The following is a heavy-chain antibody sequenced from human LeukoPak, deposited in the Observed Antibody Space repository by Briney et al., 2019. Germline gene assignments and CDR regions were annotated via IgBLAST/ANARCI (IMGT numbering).Heavy chain of an antibody. D-gene: IGHD6-19*01. Sequence: GGSLRLSCAASGFRFRDYWMDWLRQAPGMGLEWVASIKPDGSQRDYVDFVKGRFTISRDNAKNSLYLQMNSLRAEDTAVYYCARDGRSGWNDHDYWGQGTLVIVSS. CDR2: IKPDGSQR. CDR1: GFRFRDYW. J-gene: IGHJ4*02. V-gene: IGHV3-7*03. CDR3: ARDGRSGWNDHDY.